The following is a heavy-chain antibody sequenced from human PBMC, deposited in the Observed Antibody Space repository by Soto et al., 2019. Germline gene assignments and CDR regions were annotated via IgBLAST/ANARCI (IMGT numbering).Heavy chain of an antibody. Sequence: QVQLVQSGAEVKKPGSSVKVSCKASGGTLSSYAISWVRQAPGQGLEWMGGIIPIFGTANYAQKVQGRVTITADKSTSTAYMALSSPRSEDTVVYYCARVTPYGDFPPSFYYYGMDVWGQGTTVTVSS. J-gene: IGHJ6*02. CDR2: IIPIFGTA. CDR1: GGTLSSYA. CDR3: ARVTPYGDFPPSFYYYGMDV. V-gene: IGHV1-69*06. D-gene: IGHD4-17*01.